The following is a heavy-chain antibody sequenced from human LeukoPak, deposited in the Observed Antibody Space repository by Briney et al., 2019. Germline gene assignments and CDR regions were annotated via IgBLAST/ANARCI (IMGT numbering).Heavy chain of an antibody. D-gene: IGHD2-2*01. V-gene: IGHV4-59*01. CDR3: ARRTSYCNSTSCRRDYYYMDV. CDR2: IYYSGST. J-gene: IGHJ6*03. Sequence: PSETLSLTCAVYGGSFSGYYWSWIRQPPGKGLEWIGYIYYSGSTNYNPSLKSRVTISVDTSKNQFSLKLSSVTAAGTAVYYCARRTSYCNSTSCRRDYYYMDVWGKGTTVTVS. CDR1: GGSFSGYY.